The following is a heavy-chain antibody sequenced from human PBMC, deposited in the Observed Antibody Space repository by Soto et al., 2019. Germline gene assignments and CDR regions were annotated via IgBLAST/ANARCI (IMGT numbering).Heavy chain of an antibody. J-gene: IGHJ4*02. D-gene: IGHD1-26*01. CDR1: GGTFSSYV. CDR2: VLPVAGQA. CDR3: ASIGGVGAPTRTDF. Sequence: QMQLVQSGAEVKKPGSSVKVSCKASGGTFSSYVISWLRQAPGQGLEWTGGVLPVAGQAYYAQNFQGRVTITADESKRTAYMALSRLRSEDPAVYFCASIGGVGAPTRTDFWGQGTMVTVA. V-gene: IGHV1-69*01.